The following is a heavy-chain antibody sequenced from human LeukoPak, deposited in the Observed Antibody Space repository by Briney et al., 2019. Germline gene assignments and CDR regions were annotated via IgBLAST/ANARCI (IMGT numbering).Heavy chain of an antibody. V-gene: IGHV3-15*01. CDR1: GFTFSHAW. Sequence: GGSLRLSCAASGFTFSHAWMSWVRQAPGKGLEWLGRIRSKTDGETTDYAAPVKGRFTLSRDDSKNTLYLQMNSLKTEDTAVYYCTTEHSADAFDIWGQGTMVAVSS. CDR3: TTEHSADAFDI. D-gene: IGHD3-3*02. J-gene: IGHJ3*02. CDR2: IRSKTDGETT.